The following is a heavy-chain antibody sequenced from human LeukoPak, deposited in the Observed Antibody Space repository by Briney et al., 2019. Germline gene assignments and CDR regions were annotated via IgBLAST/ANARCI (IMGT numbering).Heavy chain of an antibody. J-gene: IGHJ4*02. CDR2: SNGGGDST. CDR3: AKDLLGYCSSTSCYKVNYFDY. CDR1: GFTFSSYV. Sequence: GGSLRLSCAAAGFTFSSYVMSWVRQAPGKGLEWVSSSNGGGDSTYYADSVKGRFTISRDNSKNTLYLQMNSLRAEDTAVYYCAKDLLGYCSSTSCYKVNYFDYWGQGTLVTVSS. D-gene: IGHD2-2*02. V-gene: IGHV3-23*01.